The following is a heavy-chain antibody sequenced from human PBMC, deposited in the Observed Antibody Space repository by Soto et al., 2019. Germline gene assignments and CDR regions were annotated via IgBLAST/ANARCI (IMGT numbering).Heavy chain of an antibody. J-gene: IGHJ3*01. CDR1: GFTVSSYS. D-gene: IGHD6-13*01. Sequence: GESLKISCAASGFTVSSYSMNWVCQAPWKGLEWVSSISSSRSYIYYADSVKGRFTISRDNAKNSLYLQMNSLRAEDTAVYYCASLVYSRSIGAFDLWGKGTMVTVSS. CDR3: ASLVYSRSIGAFDL. V-gene: IGHV3-21*01. CDR2: ISSSRSYI.